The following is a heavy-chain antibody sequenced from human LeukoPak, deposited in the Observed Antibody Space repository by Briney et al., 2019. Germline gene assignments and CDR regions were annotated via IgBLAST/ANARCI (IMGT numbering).Heavy chain of an antibody. V-gene: IGHV1-18*01. CDR1: GYTFNNYG. D-gene: IGHD1-26*01. J-gene: IGHJ4*02. Sequence: ASGKVSCKAAGYTFNNYGITWVRQAQGQGLEWMGWINTNNGNTDYAQNYQGRITMTRDTSTSTAYMELRSLTSDDTAVYYCARKIVGVHSYDYWGQGALVIVSS. CDR3: ARKIVGVHSYDY. CDR2: INTNNGNT.